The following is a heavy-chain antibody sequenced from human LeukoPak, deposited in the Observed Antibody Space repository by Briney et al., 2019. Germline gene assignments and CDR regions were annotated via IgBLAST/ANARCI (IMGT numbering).Heavy chain of an antibody. D-gene: IGHD3-16*01. CDR1: RFTFSSYS. Sequence: GSLRLSCAASRFTFSSYSMNWVRQAPGKGLEWVSSISSSSSYIYYADSVKGRFTISRDNAKNSLYLQMNSLRAEDTAVYYCARHRDGYVPLDYWGQGTLVTVSS. CDR2: ISSSSSYI. J-gene: IGHJ4*02. V-gene: IGHV3-21*01. CDR3: ARHRDGYVPLDY.